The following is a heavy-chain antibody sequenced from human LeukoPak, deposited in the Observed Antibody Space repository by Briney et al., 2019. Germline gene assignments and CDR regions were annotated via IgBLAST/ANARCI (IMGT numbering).Heavy chain of an antibody. Sequence: SETLSLTCAVYGGSFSGYYWSWIRQPPGKGLEWMGEINHSGSTNYNPSLKSRVTISVDTSKKQFSLKLSSVTAADTAVYYCARKRYYYDTSSLGWSDYWGQGTLVTVSS. J-gene: IGHJ4*02. D-gene: IGHD3-22*01. CDR3: ARKRYYYDTSSLGWSDY. CDR2: INHSGST. V-gene: IGHV4-34*01. CDR1: GGSFSGYY.